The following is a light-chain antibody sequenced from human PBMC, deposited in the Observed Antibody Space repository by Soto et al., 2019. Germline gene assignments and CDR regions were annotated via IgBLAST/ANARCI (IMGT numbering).Light chain of an antibody. CDR2: DVS. Sequence: QSALTQPPSVSGSPGQSVAISCTGTSSDVGSYNRVSWYQQPPGTAPKLMIYDVSDRPSGVPDRFSGSKSGNTASLTISGLQAEDEADYYCSSYTSSSTYVFGTGTSHRP. V-gene: IGLV2-18*02. CDR1: SSDVGSYNR. CDR3: SSYTSSSTYV. J-gene: IGLJ1*01.